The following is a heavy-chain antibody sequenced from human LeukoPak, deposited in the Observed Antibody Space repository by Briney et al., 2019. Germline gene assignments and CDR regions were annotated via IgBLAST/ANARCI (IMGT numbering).Heavy chain of an antibody. V-gene: IGHV1-18*01. CDR1: GYTFTSYG. CDR2: ISAYNGNT. CDR3: ARGRTHRMYYSEGGDAFDI. D-gene: IGHD3-16*01. J-gene: IGHJ3*02. Sequence: ASVKVSCKASGYTFTSYGISWVRQAPGQGLEWMGWISAYNGNTNYAQKLQGRVTMTTDTSTSTAYMELRSLRSDDTAMYYCARGRTHRMYYSEGGDAFDIWGQGTMVTVSS.